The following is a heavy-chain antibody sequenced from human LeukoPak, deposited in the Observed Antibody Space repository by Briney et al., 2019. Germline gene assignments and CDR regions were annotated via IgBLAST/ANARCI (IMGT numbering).Heavy chain of an antibody. CDR1: GFTVSSSY. Sequence: GGSLRLSCAASGFTVSSSYMTWVRQAPGKGLEWVSTISGDGTETFYADSVKGRFTISRDNSKNTHYLQMSSLRAEDTGIYYCAKGGHYSFFDYWGQGTLVTVSS. D-gene: IGHD4-11*01. CDR3: AKGGHYSFFDY. CDR2: ISGDGTET. V-gene: IGHV3-23*01. J-gene: IGHJ4*02.